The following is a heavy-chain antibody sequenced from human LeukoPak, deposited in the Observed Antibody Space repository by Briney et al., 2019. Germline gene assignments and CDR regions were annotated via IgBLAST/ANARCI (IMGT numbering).Heavy chain of an antibody. V-gene: IGHV3-30*02. D-gene: IGHD3-22*01. J-gene: IGHJ4*02. CDR2: IRYDGSNK. CDR3: AVPPYYYDSSGSNGLDY. CDR1: AFTFSRYG. Sequence: PGGSLRLSCAASAFTFSRYGMHWVRQAPGKGLEWVAFIRYDGSNKYYADSVKGRFTISRDNSKNTLYLQMNSLRAEDTAVYYCAVPPYYYDSSGSNGLDYWGQGTLVTVSS.